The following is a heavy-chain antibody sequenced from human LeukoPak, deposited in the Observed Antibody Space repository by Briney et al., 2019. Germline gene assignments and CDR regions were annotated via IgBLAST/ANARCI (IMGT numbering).Heavy chain of an antibody. J-gene: IGHJ3*02. CDR2: ICWSGGST. CDR3: AKMPKSRWLPPSGAFDI. Sequence: GGSLRLSCAASGFTLRSHAKSRGRPAPGEGLGWGSAICWSGGSTYYADSVKGRFTISRDNSKNTLYLQMNSLRAEDTAVYYCAKMPKSRWLPPSGAFDIWGQGTMVTVSS. D-gene: IGHD5-24*01. V-gene: IGHV3-23*01. CDR1: GFTLRSHA.